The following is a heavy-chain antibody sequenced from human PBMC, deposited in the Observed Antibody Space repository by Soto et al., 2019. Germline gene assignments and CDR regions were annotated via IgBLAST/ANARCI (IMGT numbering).Heavy chain of an antibody. CDR2: IDPSDSYT. J-gene: IGHJ6*02. CDR1: GYSFTSYW. D-gene: IGHD6-13*01. V-gene: IGHV5-10-1*01. Sequence: PGVSLKISCKGSGYSFTSYWISWVRQMPGKGLEWMGRIDPSDSYTNYSPSFQGHVTISADKSISTAYLQWSSLKASDTAMYYCASPGIASQDRNYYYGMDVWGQGTTVTVSS. CDR3: ASPGIASQDRNYYYGMDV.